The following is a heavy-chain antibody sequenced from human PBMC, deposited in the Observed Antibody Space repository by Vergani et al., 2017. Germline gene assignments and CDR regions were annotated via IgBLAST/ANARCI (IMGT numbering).Heavy chain of an antibody. Sequence: QVQLVESGGGLVKPGGSLRLSCAASGFTFSDYYMSWIRQHPGKGLEWIGYIYYSGSTYYNPSLKSRVTISVDTSKNQFSLKLSSVTAADTAVYYCARAGGYGGKGLNVVDLWGRGTLVTVSS. CDR3: ARAGGYGGKGLNVVDL. J-gene: IGHJ2*01. CDR2: IYYSGST. V-gene: IGHV4-31*02. D-gene: IGHD4-23*01. CDR1: GFTFSDYY.